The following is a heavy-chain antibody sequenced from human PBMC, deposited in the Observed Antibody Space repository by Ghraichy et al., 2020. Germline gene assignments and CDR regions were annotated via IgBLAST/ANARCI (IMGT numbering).Heavy chain of an antibody. D-gene: IGHD4-17*01. J-gene: IGHJ6*02. V-gene: IGHV4-30-2*01. CDR2: THQSGSV. CDR3: VRGYGAADNYFYGMDV. Sequence: PPGKGLEWIGYTHQSGSVYYNPSLKSRVTISVDKSKNQFSLEVSSVTAADTAVYYCVRGYGAADNYFYGMDVWGQGTTVTVSS.